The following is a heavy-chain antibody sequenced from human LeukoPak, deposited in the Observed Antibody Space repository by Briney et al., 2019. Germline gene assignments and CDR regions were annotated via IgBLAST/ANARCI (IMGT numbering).Heavy chain of an antibody. V-gene: IGHV4-34*01. CDR2: INHSGST. CDR1: GGSFSGYY. J-gene: IGHJ4*02. Sequence: SETLSLTCAVYGGSFSGYYWSWIRQPPGKGLEWIGEINHSGSTYYNPSLKSRVTISVDTSKNQSSLKLSSVTAADTAVYYCARGVSVYYYDSSGYSRFDYWGQGTLVTVSS. CDR3: ARGVSVYYYDSSGYSRFDY. D-gene: IGHD3-22*01.